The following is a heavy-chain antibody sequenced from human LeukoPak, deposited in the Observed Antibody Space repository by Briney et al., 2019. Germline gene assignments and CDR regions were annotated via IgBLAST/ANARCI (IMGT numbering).Heavy chain of an antibody. CDR2: INPNSGGT. Sequence: GASVKVSCKASGYTFTGYYIHWVRQAPGQGLEWMGWINPNSGGTNYAQKFQGRVTMTRDTSISTAYMELSRLRSDDTAVYYCARGEEVTPNYFDYWGQGTLVTVSS. CDR3: ARGEEVTPNYFDY. D-gene: IGHD4-23*01. J-gene: IGHJ4*02. V-gene: IGHV1-2*02. CDR1: GYTFTGYY.